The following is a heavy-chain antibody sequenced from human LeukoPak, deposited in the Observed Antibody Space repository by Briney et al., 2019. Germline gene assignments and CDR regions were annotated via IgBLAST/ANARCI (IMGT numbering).Heavy chain of an antibody. CDR2: INHSGST. J-gene: IGHJ4*02. Sequence: SETLSLTCAVYGGSFSGYYWSWIRQSSGKGLEWIGEINHSGSTNYNPSLKSRVTISLDTSKNQFSLKLSSVTAADTAVYYCARGFWYDTSAFSGWGRGTLVTVSS. CDR1: GGSFSGYY. V-gene: IGHV4-34*01. D-gene: IGHD3-22*01. CDR3: ARGFWYDTSAFSG.